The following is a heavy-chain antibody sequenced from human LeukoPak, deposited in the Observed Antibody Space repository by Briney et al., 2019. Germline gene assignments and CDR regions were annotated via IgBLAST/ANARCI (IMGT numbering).Heavy chain of an antibody. CDR2: IYYSGST. J-gene: IGHJ4*02. V-gene: IGHV4-61*01. CDR3: ARDRSDDSSGYSPYYFDY. Sequence: PSETLSLTCTVSGGSVSSGSYYWSWIRPPPGKGLEWIGYIYYSGSTNYNPSLKSRVTISVDTSKNQFSLKLSSVTAEDTAVYYCARDRSDDSSGYSPYYFDYWGQGTLVTVSS. CDR1: GGSVSSGSYY. D-gene: IGHD3-22*01.